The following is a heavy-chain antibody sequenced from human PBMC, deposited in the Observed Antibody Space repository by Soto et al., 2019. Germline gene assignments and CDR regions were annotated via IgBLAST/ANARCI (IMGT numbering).Heavy chain of an antibody. J-gene: IGHJ6*02. V-gene: IGHV4-31*03. CDR3: VRVRGVATIVYYYGMDV. CDR2: IYYSGST. D-gene: IGHD5-12*01. CDR1: GGSISSGGDY. Sequence: SETLSLTCTVSGGSISSGGDYWSWIRQHPGKGLEWIGYIYYSGSTYYNPSLKSRVTISVDTSKNQFSLKLSSVTAADTAVYYCVRVRGVATIVYYYGMDVWGQGTTVTVSS.